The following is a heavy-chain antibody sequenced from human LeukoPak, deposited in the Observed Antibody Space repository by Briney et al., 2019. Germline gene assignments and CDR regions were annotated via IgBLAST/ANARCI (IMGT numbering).Heavy chain of an antibody. Sequence: ASVKVSCKASGGTFSSYAISWVRQAPGQGLEWMGGIIPIFGTANYAQKFQGRVTITTDESTSTAYMELSSLRSEDTAVYYCASSPLGSGYLYAFDIWGQGTMVTVSS. CDR1: GGTFSSYA. V-gene: IGHV1-69*05. D-gene: IGHD3-22*01. J-gene: IGHJ3*02. CDR3: ASSPLGSGYLYAFDI. CDR2: IIPIFGTA.